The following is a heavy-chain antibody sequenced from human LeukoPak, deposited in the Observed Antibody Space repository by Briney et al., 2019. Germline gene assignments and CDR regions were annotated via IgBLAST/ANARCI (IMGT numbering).Heavy chain of an antibody. V-gene: IGHV4-59*08. CDR1: GGSISSYY. D-gene: IGHD2-21*02. CDR2: IYYSGST. J-gene: IGHJ4*02. Sequence: SETLSLTCTVSGGSISSYYWSWIRQPPGKGLGWIGYIYYSGSTNYNPSLKSRVTISVDTSKNQFSLKLSSVTAADTAVYYCARAVVTAIFDYWGQGTLVTVSS. CDR3: ARAVVTAIFDY.